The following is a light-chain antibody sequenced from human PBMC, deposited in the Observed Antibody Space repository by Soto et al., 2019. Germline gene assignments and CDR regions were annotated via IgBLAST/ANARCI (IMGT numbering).Light chain of an antibody. Sequence: DIQMTQSPSTLSASVGDRVTITCRASQSIGSWLAWYQQKPGKAPKRLIYKASSLESGVPSRFSGSGSGTAFTLTISSLPPDDFASYYCQQYGSYSPWTFGQGTKVEIK. J-gene: IGKJ1*01. CDR1: QSIGSW. V-gene: IGKV1-5*03. CDR2: KAS. CDR3: QQYGSYSPWT.